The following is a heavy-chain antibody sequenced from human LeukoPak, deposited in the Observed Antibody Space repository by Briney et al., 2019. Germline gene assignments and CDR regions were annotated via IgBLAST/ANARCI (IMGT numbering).Heavy chain of an antibody. CDR2: ISSTSSYT. CDR3: AKATNTATGTPTLAIDY. J-gene: IGHJ4*02. D-gene: IGHD6-13*01. Sequence: LSLTCTVSGGSISSYYMSWIRQAPGKGLEWVSYISSTSSYTAYADSVKGRFTISRDNAKNSLYLQMNSLRAEDTAVYFCAKATNTATGTPTLAIDYWGQGTLVTVSS. CDR1: GGSISSYY. V-gene: IGHV3-11*05.